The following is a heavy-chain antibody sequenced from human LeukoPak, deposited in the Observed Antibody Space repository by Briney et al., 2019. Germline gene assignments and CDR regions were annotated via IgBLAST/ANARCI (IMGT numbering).Heavy chain of an antibody. CDR3: ARSRGGLLLLVYYFDY. CDR2: IYSGGST. Sequence: GGSLRLSCAASGFTVSSNYMSWVRQAPGKGLEWVSVIYSGGSTYYADSVKGRFTISRDNSKNTLYLQMNSLRAEDTAVYYCARSRGGLLLLVYYFDYWGQGTLVTVSS. D-gene: IGHD2-21*01. V-gene: IGHV3-53*05. J-gene: IGHJ4*02. CDR1: GFTVSSNY.